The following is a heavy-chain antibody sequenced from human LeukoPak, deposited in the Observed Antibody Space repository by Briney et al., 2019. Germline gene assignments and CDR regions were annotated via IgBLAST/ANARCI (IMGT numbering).Heavy chain of an antibody. CDR1: GYTFTGYY. CDR3: ARVYYDSSAPDAFDI. V-gene: IGHV1-2*06. Sequence: ASVKVSCKASGYTFTGYYMHWVRQAPGQGLEWMGRINPNSGGTNYAQKFQGRVTMTRDTSISTAYMELSRLRSDDTAVYYCARVYYDSSAPDAFDIWGQGTMVNVSP. D-gene: IGHD3-22*01. J-gene: IGHJ3*02. CDR2: INPNSGGT.